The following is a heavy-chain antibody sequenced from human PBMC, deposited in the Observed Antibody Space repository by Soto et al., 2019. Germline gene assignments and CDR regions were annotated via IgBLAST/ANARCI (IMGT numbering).Heavy chain of an antibody. CDR1: GGSIPSSY. CDR2: IYDTGISGYTPST. J-gene: IGHJ6*02. V-gene: IGHV4-59*01. Sequence: PSETLSLTCTVSGGSIPSSYWSWIRRPPGKGLEWIAYIYDTGISGYTPSTSYNPSLKSRVTMSVDTSKSQFSPKLTSVTAADTAVYYCARGEDAFFYYGLDVWGQGITVTVSS. CDR3: ARGEDAFFYYGLDV.